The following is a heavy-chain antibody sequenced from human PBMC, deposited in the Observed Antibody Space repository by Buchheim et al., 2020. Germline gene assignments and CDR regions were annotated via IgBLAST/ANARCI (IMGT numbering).Heavy chain of an antibody. CDR2: ISYDGSNK. CDR3: ARDVVYCGGDCYSTGMTDY. D-gene: IGHD2-21*02. J-gene: IGHJ4*02. V-gene: IGHV3-30-3*01. Sequence: QVQLVESGGGVVQPGRSLRLSCAASGFTFSSYAMHWVRQAPGKGLEWVAVISYDGSNKYYADSVKGRVTISRDNSKNTLYLQMNSLRAEDTAVYYCARDVVYCGGDCYSTGMTDYWGQGTL. CDR1: GFTFSSYA.